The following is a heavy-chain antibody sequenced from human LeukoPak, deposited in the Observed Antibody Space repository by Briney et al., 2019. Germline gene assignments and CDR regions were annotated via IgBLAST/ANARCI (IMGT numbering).Heavy chain of an antibody. D-gene: IGHD3-16*02. CDR3: TRDYRGKDV. J-gene: IGHJ6*02. V-gene: IGHV3-7*01. Sequence: GGSLRLSCAASGFTLSTYWMSWVRQAPGKGLEWVANIKQDGSDKFYADSMKGRFTISRDNAKNSVYLQMDSLRVEDTAVYYCTRDYRGKDVWGRGTTVTVSS. CDR2: IKQDGSDK. CDR1: GFTLSTYW.